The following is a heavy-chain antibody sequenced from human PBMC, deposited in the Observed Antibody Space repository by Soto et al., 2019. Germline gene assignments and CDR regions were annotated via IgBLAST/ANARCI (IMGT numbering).Heavy chain of an antibody. Sequence: PGESLKISCQTSGYRFTNNWITWVRQMPGKGLEWVAIINPADSDMRYSPSFQGHVTVSADRSSSTVYLNWSSLKASDTAIYFCARQTSWFGEFSLDFWGQGTLVTVSS. J-gene: IGHJ4*02. CDR3: ARQTSWFGEFSLDF. CDR2: INPADSDM. D-gene: IGHD3-10*01. CDR1: GYRFTNNW. V-gene: IGHV5-51*01.